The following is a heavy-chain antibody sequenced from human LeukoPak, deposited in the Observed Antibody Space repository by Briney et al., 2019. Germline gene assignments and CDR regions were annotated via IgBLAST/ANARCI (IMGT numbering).Heavy chain of an antibody. CDR2: ISYDGSNK. J-gene: IGHJ6*03. V-gene: IGHV3-30*04. Sequence: GGSLRLSCAASGFTFSSYAMHWVRQAPGKGLEWVAVISYDGSNKYYADSVKGRFTISRDNSKNTLYLQMNSLRAEDTAVYYCARTTGYHYHMDVWGNGTTVTIS. CDR3: ARTTGYHYHMDV. D-gene: IGHD4-11*01. CDR1: GFTFSSYA.